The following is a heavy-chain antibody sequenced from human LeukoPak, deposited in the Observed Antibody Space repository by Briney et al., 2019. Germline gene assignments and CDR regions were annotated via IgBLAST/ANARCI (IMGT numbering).Heavy chain of an antibody. V-gene: IGHV3-7*01. CDR2: IKQDGSEK. D-gene: IGHD3-9*01. Sequence: PGGSLRLSCAASGFTFSSYWMSWVRQAPGKGLEWVANIKQDGSEKYYVDSVKGRFTISRDNAKNSLYLQMNSLRAEDTAVYYCARALRDILTGYYPDYWGQGTLVTVSS. CDR3: ARALRDILTGYYPDY. J-gene: IGHJ4*02. CDR1: GFTFSSYW.